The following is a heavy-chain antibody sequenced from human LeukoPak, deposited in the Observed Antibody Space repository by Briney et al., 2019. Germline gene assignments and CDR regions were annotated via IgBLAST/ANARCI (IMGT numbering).Heavy chain of an antibody. Sequence: GGSLRLSCAASGFTFSSYGMHWVRQAPGKGLEWVAFIRYDGSNKYYADSVKGRFTISRDNSKNTLYPQMNSLRAEDTAVYYCATTRWLQSSSYYFDYWGQGTLVTVSS. CDR1: GFTFSSYG. CDR3: ATTRWLQSSSYYFDY. V-gene: IGHV3-30*02. CDR2: IRYDGSNK. J-gene: IGHJ4*02. D-gene: IGHD5-24*01.